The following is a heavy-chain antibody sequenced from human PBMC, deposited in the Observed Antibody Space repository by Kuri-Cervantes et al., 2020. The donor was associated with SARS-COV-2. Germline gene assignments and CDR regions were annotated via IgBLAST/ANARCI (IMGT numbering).Heavy chain of an antibody. Sequence: GGSLRLSCAASGFTFGDYYMSWIRQAPGKGLEWVSYISSSGSTIYYADSVKGRFTISRDNAKNSLYLQMNSLRAEDTAVYYCAREPTYYDFWSGYYHYFDYWGRGTLVTVSS. CDR2: ISSSGSTI. V-gene: IGHV3-11*04. CDR1: GFTFGDYY. CDR3: AREPTYYDFWSGYYHYFDY. D-gene: IGHD3-3*01. J-gene: IGHJ4*02.